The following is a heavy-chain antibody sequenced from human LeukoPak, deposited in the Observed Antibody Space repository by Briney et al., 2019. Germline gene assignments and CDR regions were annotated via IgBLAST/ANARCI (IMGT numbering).Heavy chain of an antibody. D-gene: IGHD2-15*01. CDR2: INPNSGGT. V-gene: IGHV1-2*02. Sequence: GASVKVSCKASGYTFTGYYMQWVRQAPGQGLEWMGWINPNSGGTNYAQKFQGRVTMTRDTSISTAYMELSRLRSDDTAVYYCVPTPGGRLPYYFDYWGQGTLVTVSS. CDR1: GYTFTGYY. J-gene: IGHJ4*02. CDR3: VPTPGGRLPYYFDY.